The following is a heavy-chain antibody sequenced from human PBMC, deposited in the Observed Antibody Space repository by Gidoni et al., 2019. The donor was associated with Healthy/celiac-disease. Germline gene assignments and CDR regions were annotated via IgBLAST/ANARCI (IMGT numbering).Heavy chain of an antibody. D-gene: IGHD1-26*01. CDR2: TNHSGRA. J-gene: IGHJ5*02. V-gene: IGHV4-34*01. CDR3: ARLGALVGATTLSWFDP. CDR1: GGSFSGYY. Sequence: QVQLQQWGAGLLKPSETLSLTCAVYGGSFSGYYWRWIRQPPGKGLEWIGETNHSGRANSNPSLKSRFTISVDTSKNQFSRKLSSVTAADTAVYYCARLGALVGATTLSWFDPWGQGTLVTVSS.